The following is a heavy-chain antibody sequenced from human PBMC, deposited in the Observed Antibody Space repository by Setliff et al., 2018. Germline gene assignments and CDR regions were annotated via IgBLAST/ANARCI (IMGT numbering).Heavy chain of an antibody. CDR2: INYSGST. J-gene: IGHJ5*02. V-gene: IGHV4-39*07. D-gene: IGHD3-3*01. CDR1: GGSISSSSYY. Sequence: PSETLSLTCTVSGGSISSSSYYWGWIRQPPGKGLEWIGNINYSGSTNYNRSLRSRVSISVDTSKNQFSLKLSSVTAADTATYYCARAGPTVTFFRVLVISWWDPWGQGSLVTVSS. CDR3: ARAGPTVTFFRVLVISWWDP.